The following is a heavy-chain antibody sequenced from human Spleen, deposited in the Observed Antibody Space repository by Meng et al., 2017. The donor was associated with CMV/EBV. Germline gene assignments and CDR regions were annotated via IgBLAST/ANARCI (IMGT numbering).Heavy chain of an antibody. CDR2: ISSSSSSI. J-gene: IGHJ4*02. CDR3: ARGDGSY. D-gene: IGHD6-25*01. CDR1: GFNFNSYA. V-gene: IGHV3-21*01. Sequence: GGSLRLSCAASGFNFNSYAMNWVRQAPGKGLEWVSSISSSSSSIYYAGSVKGRFTISRDNAKNSLYLQMNSLRAEDTAVYYCARGDGSYWGQGTLVTVSS.